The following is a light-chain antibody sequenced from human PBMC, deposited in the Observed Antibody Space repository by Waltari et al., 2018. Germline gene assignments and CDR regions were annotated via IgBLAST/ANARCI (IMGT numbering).Light chain of an antibody. Sequence: QSALTQPASVSGSPGQSITISCTGTRSDVGGYNYVSWYQQHPGKAPKLMFYDVRKRPSGVSTRFSGSKSCNTASLTISGLQAEDEADYYCSSYTSSSTVVFGGGTKLTVL. V-gene: IGLV2-14*01. CDR3: SSYTSSSTVV. CDR2: DVR. CDR1: RSDVGGYNY. J-gene: IGLJ2*01.